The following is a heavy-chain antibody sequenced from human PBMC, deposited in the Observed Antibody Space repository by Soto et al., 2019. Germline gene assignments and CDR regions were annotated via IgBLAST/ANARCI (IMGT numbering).Heavy chain of an antibody. D-gene: IGHD6-25*01. Sequence: QVQLVQSGAEVKKPGASVKVSCKASGYTFTSFVISWVRQAPGQGLEWMGWISASNGDTNSAQKFQGRLTMAPDTSTNTAYMELRSLRSDDTAVYYCARADFGVVPAATYIDHWGQGTRVSVSS. CDR2: ISASNGDT. CDR3: ARADFGVVPAATYIDH. CDR1: GYTFTSFV. V-gene: IGHV1-18*01. J-gene: IGHJ4*02.